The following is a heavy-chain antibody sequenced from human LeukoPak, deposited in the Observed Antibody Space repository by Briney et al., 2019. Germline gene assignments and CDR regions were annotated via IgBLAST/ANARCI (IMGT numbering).Heavy chain of an antibody. V-gene: IGHV3-13*01. CDR3: AKDSSDSWLPDY. J-gene: IGHJ4*02. D-gene: IGHD6-13*01. Sequence: GTAGDTYFPGSVKGRFTISRENAKNSLYLQMNSLRADDTAVYFCAKDSSDSWLPDYWGQGTLVIVSS. CDR2: GTAGDT.